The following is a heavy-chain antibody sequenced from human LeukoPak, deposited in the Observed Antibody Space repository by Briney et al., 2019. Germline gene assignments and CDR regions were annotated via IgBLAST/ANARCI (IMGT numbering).Heavy chain of an antibody. CDR3: ARGYGYYYDSSGSDYFDY. Sequence: SQTLSLTCTVSGGSISSGSYYWSWIRQPAGKGLEWIGRIYTSGSNNYNPSLKSRVTISVDTSKNQFSLKLSSVTAADTAVYYCARGYGYYYDSSGSDYFDYWGQGTLVTVSS. J-gene: IGHJ4*02. CDR2: IYTSGSN. D-gene: IGHD3-22*01. V-gene: IGHV4-61*02. CDR1: GGSISSGSYY.